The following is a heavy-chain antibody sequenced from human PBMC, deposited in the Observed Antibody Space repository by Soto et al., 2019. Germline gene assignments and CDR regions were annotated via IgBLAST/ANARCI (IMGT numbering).Heavy chain of an antibody. V-gene: IGHV1-18*01. CDR1: GYIFSNYD. CDR3: ARDGEGFDY. CDR2: ISGYNGNT. J-gene: IGHJ4*02. D-gene: IGHD3-10*01. Sequence: QVQLVQSGAEVKKPGASVKVSCKTSGYIFSNYDIHWVRQAPGRGLEWMGWISGYNGNTNSAQKLQGRVTLTTDSSTTTAYMELKSLRSDDTAVYYCARDGEGFDYWGQGTLVTVSS.